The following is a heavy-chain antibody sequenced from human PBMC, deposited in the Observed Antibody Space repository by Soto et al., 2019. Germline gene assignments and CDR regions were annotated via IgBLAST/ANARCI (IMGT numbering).Heavy chain of an antibody. D-gene: IGHD6-13*01. CDR1: GGSISSGGYY. CDR2: SYYSGST. J-gene: IGHJ6*02. Sequence: QVQLQESGPGLVKPSQTLSLTCTVSGGSISSGGYYWSWIRQHPGKGLEWIGYSYYSGSTYYNPALKSRVTISVDTSKNQFSLKVSSVTAADTAVYYCARDLQYSRLFYGMDVWGQGTTVTVSS. V-gene: IGHV4-31*03. CDR3: ARDLQYSRLFYGMDV.